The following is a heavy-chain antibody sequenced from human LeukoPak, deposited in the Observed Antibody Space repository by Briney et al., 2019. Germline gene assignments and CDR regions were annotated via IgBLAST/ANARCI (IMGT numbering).Heavy chain of an antibody. J-gene: IGHJ6*02. D-gene: IGHD4-17*01. V-gene: IGHV3-23*01. CDR1: RFTLSTYA. Sequence: GGSLRLSCAVSRFTLSTYAMTWVRQAPGKGLEWVSTIGGGGAGTYYADSVKGRFTVSRDSSKDTLYLQMNSLRAEDTAVYYCAKTHGDYVYYFFYAMDVWGQGTTVTVSS. CDR3: AKTHGDYVYYFFYAMDV. CDR2: IGGGGAGT.